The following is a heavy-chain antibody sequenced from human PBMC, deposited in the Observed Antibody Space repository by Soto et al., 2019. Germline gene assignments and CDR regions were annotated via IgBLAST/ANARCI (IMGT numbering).Heavy chain of an antibody. J-gene: IGHJ4*02. CDR3: ARGGYGVTVADFDF. CDR2: TYYRTKWYD. CDR1: GDSVSSNSVS. V-gene: IGHV6-1*01. D-gene: IGHD6-19*01. Sequence: SQTLSLTCAISGDSVSSNSVSWNWIRQSPSRGLEWLGRTYYRTKWYDEYAVSVKSRMSINADTSRNQFSLQLISVSPEDTAVYYCARGGYGVTVADFDFWGQGTLVTVSS.